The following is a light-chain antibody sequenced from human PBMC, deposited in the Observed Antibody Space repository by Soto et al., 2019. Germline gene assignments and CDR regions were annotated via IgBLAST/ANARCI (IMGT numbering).Light chain of an antibody. V-gene: IGKV3-20*01. CDR1: QTVNNNY. CDR3: QQYGTSPPLT. CDR2: GAS. Sequence: EIVLMQSPGTLSLSPGERATLPCRASQTVNNNYLAWYQQKPGQAPRLLIDGASSRAAGTPDRCSGSGSGTDFTLTISRLEPEDFAVYYCQQYGTSPPLTFGGGTKVDSK. J-gene: IGKJ4*01.